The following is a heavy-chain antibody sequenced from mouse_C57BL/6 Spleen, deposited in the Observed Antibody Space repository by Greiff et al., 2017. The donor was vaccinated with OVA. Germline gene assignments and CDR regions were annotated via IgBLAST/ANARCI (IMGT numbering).Heavy chain of an antibody. CDR1: GYTFTSYW. V-gene: IGHV1-64*01. CDR2: IHPNSGST. D-gene: IGHD3-3*01. Sequence: VQLQQSGAELVKPGASVKLSCKASGYTFTSYWMPWVKQRPGQGLEWIGMIHPNSGSTNYNEKFKSKATLTVDKSSSTAYMQLSSLTSEDSAVYYCARKDGTGFAYWGQGTLVTVSA. J-gene: IGHJ3*01. CDR3: ARKDGTGFAY.